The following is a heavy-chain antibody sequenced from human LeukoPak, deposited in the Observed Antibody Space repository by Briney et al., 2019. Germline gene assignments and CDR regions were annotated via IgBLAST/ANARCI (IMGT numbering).Heavy chain of an antibody. D-gene: IGHD6-19*01. Sequence: GGSLRLSCAASGFTFSSYWMSWVRQAPGKGLEWVANIKQDGSEKYYVDSVKGRFTISRDNAKNSLYLQMNSLRAEDTAVYYCARKGIAVAEYYFDYWGQGTLVTVSS. CDR1: GFTFSSYW. V-gene: IGHV3-7*01. J-gene: IGHJ4*02. CDR2: IKQDGSEK. CDR3: ARKGIAVAEYYFDY.